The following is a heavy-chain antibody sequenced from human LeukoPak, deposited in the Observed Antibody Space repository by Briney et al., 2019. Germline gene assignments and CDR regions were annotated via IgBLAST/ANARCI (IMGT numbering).Heavy chain of an antibody. D-gene: IGHD3-22*01. Sequence: GGSLILSCSASGFTFSSYSMNWVRQAPAKGLEWVSSISSSSSYIYYADSVNGRFTISRDNAKNSLYLQMNSLRAEDTTVYYCARDPYYYDSSGERDYWGQGTLVTVSS. CDR3: ARDPYYYDSSGERDY. CDR2: ISSSSSYI. CDR1: GFTFSSYS. V-gene: IGHV3-21*01. J-gene: IGHJ4*02.